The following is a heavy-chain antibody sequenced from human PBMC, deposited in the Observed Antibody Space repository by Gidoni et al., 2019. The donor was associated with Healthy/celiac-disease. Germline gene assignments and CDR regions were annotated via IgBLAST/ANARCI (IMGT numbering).Heavy chain of an antibody. V-gene: IGHV3-49*03. CDR3: TREGVVVVAATPYYFDY. CDR1: GFTFGDYS. J-gene: IGHJ4*02. CDR2: SRSKAYGGTT. Sequence: EVQLVESGGGLVQPGRSLRLSCSASGFTFGDYSMSWFRQAPGKGLEWVGFSRSKAYGGTTEYAASVKGRFTISRDDSKSIAYLQMNSLKTEDTAVYYCTREGVVVVAATPYYFDYWGQGTLVTVSS. D-gene: IGHD2-15*01.